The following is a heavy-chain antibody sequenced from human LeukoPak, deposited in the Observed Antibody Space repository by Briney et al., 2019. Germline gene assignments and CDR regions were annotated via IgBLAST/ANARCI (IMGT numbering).Heavy chain of an antibody. Sequence: SETLSLTCTVSGGSISSSKYYWGWIRQPPGKGLEWMGTIFNSGNTHYNPSLKSRVTISVDTSKNQFSLNLSSVTAADTAVYYCAREMATNAFDIWGQGTMVTVSS. J-gene: IGHJ3*02. CDR3: AREMATNAFDI. CDR1: GGSISSSKYY. D-gene: IGHD5-24*01. CDR2: IFNSGNT. V-gene: IGHV4-39*02.